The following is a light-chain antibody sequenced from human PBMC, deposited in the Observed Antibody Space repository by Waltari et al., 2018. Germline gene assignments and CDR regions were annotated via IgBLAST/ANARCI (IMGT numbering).Light chain of an antibody. CDR1: QSISNY. CDR2: AAS. CDR3: QQSYCTPLT. Sequence: DIVMTQSPSSLSASVGDRVTITCRASQSISNYINWYQKKPGRAPNLLIYAASHLQSGVPSRFSGSGSGTDFTLTISSLQPEDFATYYCQQSYCTPLTFGGGTKVEIK. V-gene: IGKV1-39*01. J-gene: IGKJ4*01.